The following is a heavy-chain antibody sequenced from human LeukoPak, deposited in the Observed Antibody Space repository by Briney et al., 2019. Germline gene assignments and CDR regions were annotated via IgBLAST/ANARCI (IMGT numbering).Heavy chain of an antibody. CDR3: ASGAAYCGGDCPPGPVDY. Sequence: PSETLSLTCTVSGGSISSSSYNWGWIRQPPGKGLEWIGSIYYSGSTYYNPSLKSRVTISVDTSKNQFSLKLSSVTAADTAVYYCASGAAYCGGDCPPGPVDYWGQGTLVSVSS. J-gene: IGHJ4*02. V-gene: IGHV4-39*01. CDR1: GGSISSSSYN. D-gene: IGHD2-21*02. CDR2: IYYSGST.